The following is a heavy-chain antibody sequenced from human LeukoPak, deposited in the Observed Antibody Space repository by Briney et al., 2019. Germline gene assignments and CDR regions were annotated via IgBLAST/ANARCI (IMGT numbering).Heavy chain of an antibody. CDR1: GGSIRNYY. CDR2: VCNSGNT. D-gene: IGHD3-22*01. J-gene: IGHJ4*02. Sequence: PSETLSLSCSVSGGSIRNYYLSWIRQPPGKGLEWIGHVCNSGNTRYNPPLKSRVPISIGTSKKNFSLNLRSARAADTAVYYCARRAFYDTSGLDFWGQGILVTVAS. V-gene: IGHV4-59*08. CDR3: ARRAFYDTSGLDF.